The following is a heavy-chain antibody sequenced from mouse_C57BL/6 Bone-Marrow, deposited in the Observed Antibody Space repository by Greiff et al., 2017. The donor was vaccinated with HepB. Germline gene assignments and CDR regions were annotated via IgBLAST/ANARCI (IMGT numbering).Heavy chain of an antibody. CDR2: ISYDGSN. CDR3: AREGIYYDYDYAMDY. CDR1: GYSITSGYY. J-gene: IGHJ4*01. V-gene: IGHV3-6*01. Sequence: DVKLQESGPGLVKPSQSLSLTCSVTGYSITSGYYWNWIRQFPGNKLEWMGYISYDGSNNYNPSLKNRISITRDTSKNQFFLKLNSVTTEDTATYYCAREGIYYDYDYAMDYWGQGTSVTVSS. D-gene: IGHD2-4*01.